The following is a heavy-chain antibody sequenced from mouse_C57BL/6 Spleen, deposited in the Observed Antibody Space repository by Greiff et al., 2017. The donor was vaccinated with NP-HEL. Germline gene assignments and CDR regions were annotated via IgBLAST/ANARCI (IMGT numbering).Heavy chain of an antibody. CDR1: GFNIKDDY. J-gene: IGHJ1*03. Sequence: DVQLQESGAELVRPGASVKLSCTASGFNIKDDYMHWVKQRPEQGLEWIGWIDPENGDTEYASKFQGKATITADTSSNTAYLQLSSLTSEDTAVYYCTTDYDRYFDVWGTGTTVTVSS. D-gene: IGHD2-4*01. V-gene: IGHV14-4*01. CDR2: IDPENGDT. CDR3: TTDYDRYFDV.